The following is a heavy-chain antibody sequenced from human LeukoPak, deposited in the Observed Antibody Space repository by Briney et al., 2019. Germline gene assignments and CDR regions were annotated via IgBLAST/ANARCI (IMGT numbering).Heavy chain of an antibody. Sequence: SETLSLTCTVSGGSISSSSYYWGWIRQPPGKGLEWIGSIYYSGSTYYNPSLKSRVTISVDTSKNQFSLKLSSVTAADTAVYYCARDGDGYNWGGWFDPWGQGTLVTVSS. J-gene: IGHJ5*02. CDR2: IYYSGST. CDR3: ARDGDGYNWGGWFDP. CDR1: GGSISSSSYY. D-gene: IGHD5-24*01. V-gene: IGHV4-39*07.